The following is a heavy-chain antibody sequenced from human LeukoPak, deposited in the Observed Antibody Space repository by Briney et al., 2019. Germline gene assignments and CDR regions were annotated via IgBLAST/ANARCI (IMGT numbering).Heavy chain of an antibody. CDR2: ISWNSGSI. V-gene: IGHV3-9*01. CDR3: ARDSSSWTNFDY. J-gene: IGHJ4*02. CDR1: GFTFDDYA. D-gene: IGHD6-13*01. Sequence: GGSLRLSCAASGFTFDDYAMHWVRQAPGKGLEWVSGISWNSGSIGYADSVKGRFTISRDNAKNSLYLQMNSLRAEDTAVYYCARDSSSWTNFDYWGQGTLVTVSS.